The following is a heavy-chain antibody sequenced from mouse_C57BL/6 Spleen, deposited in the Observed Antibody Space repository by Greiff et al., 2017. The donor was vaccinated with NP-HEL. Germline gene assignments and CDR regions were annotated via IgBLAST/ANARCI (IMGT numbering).Heavy chain of an antibody. CDR1: GYTFTSYW. CDR3: ARGERLDYYGSSHFDY. V-gene: IGHV1-72*01. Sequence: VQLQQPGAELVKPGASVRLSCKASGYTFTSYWMHWVKQRPGRGLEWIGRIDPNSGGTKYNEQFKSKATLTVDKPSSTAYMQLSSLTSEDSAVYYCARGERLDYYGSSHFDYWGQGTTLTVSA. D-gene: IGHD1-1*01. CDR2: IDPNSGGT. J-gene: IGHJ2*01.